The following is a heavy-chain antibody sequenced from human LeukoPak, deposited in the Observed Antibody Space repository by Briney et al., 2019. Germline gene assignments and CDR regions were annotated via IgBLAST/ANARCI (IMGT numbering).Heavy chain of an antibody. CDR1: GFTFSSYW. CDR3: AKDRCSNGIGCYYYYMDV. CDR2: IQYDGSNE. J-gene: IGHJ6*03. V-gene: IGHV3-30*02. Sequence: PGGSLRLSCAASGFTFSSYWMNWVRQAPGKGLGWVAYIQYDGSNEQYADSVKGRFSISRDSSKNILYLQMNSLRAEDTAVYYCAKDRCSNGIGCYYYYMDVWGKGTTVTISS. D-gene: IGHD2-8*01.